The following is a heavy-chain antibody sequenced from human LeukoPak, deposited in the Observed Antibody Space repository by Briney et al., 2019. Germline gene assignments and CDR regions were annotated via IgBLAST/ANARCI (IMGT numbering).Heavy chain of an antibody. J-gene: IGHJ3*02. CDR3: ARGRFRTYYDFWSGLLNDAFDI. V-gene: IGHV1-18*01. Sequence: GASVKVSCKASGYTFTSYGISWVRQAPGQGLEWMGWISAYNGNTNYAQKLQGRVTMTTDTSTSTAYMELRSLRSDDTAVYYCARGRFRTYYDFWSGLLNDAFDIWGQGTMVTVSS. D-gene: IGHD3-3*01. CDR2: ISAYNGNT. CDR1: GYTFTSYG.